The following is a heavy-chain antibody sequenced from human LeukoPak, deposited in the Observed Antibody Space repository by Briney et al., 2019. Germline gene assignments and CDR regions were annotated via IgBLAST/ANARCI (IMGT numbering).Heavy chain of an antibody. CDR3: ARDRGADRFDI. Sequence: GGSLRLSCAASGLIFSTYWMSWVRRAPGKGLEWVANIKQDGSEKYYVDSVKGRFTISRDNAKNSVYLQMDSLTTDDTAVYYCARDRGADRFDIWGQGTLVTVSS. D-gene: IGHD1-14*01. CDR2: IKQDGSEK. J-gene: IGHJ4*02. V-gene: IGHV3-7*01. CDR1: GLIFSTYW.